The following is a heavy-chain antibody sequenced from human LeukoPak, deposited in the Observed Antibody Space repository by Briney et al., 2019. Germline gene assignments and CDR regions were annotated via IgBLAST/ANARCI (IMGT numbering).Heavy chain of an antibody. CDR1: GFDFSSNW. Sequence: GGSLRLSCAASGFDFSSNWMHWVRHAPGKGLEWVAVISYDGSNKYYADSVKGRFTISRDNSKNTLYLQMNSLRAEDTAVYYCAREYYDSRGVFDYWGQGTLVTVSS. V-gene: IGHV3-30-3*01. CDR3: AREYYDSRGVFDY. D-gene: IGHD3-22*01. CDR2: ISYDGSNK. J-gene: IGHJ4*02.